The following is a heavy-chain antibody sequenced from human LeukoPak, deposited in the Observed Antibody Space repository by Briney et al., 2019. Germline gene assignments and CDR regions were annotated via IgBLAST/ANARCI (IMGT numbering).Heavy chain of an antibody. V-gene: IGHV4-39*01. Sequence: SETLSLTCTVSGGSISSSSHYWGWIRQPPGKGLECIGSIYYSGSTYYNPSLKSRVTVSVDTSKNQFSLKLSSVTAADTAVYYCARRPSLWLPPGVDYWGQGTLVTVSS. D-gene: IGHD5-18*01. J-gene: IGHJ4*02. CDR2: IYYSGST. CDR1: GGSISSSSHY. CDR3: ARRPSLWLPPGVDY.